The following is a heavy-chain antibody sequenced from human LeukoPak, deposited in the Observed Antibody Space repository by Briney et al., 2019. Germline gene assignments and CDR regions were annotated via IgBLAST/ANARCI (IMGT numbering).Heavy chain of an antibody. J-gene: IGHJ4*02. D-gene: IGHD6-19*01. CDR2: ISGSGGST. CDR3: ARAYHSSGWFLGY. CDR1: GFTFSSYA. V-gene: IGHV3-23*01. Sequence: PGGSLRLSCAASGFTFSSYAMSWVRQAPGKGLEWVSAISGSGGSTYYADSVKGRFTISRDNSKNTLYLQMNSLRAEDTAVYYCARAYHSSGWFLGYWGQGTLVTVSS.